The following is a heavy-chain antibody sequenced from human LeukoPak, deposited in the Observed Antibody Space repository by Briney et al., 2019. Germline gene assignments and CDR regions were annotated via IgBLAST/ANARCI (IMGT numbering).Heavy chain of an antibody. V-gene: IGHV1-69*04. CDR3: ARAEGSSWYFDY. D-gene: IGHD6-13*01. Sequence: SVKVSCTASGGTFSSYAISWVRQAPGQGLEWMGRIIPILGIANYAQKFQGRVTITADKSTSTAYMELSSLRSEDTAVYYCARAEGSSWYFDYWGQGTLVTVSS. CDR1: GGTFSSYA. J-gene: IGHJ4*02. CDR2: IIPILGIA.